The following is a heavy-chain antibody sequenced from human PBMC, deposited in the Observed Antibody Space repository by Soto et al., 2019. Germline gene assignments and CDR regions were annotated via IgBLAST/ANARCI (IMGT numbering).Heavy chain of an antibody. D-gene: IGHD6-13*01. J-gene: IGHJ5*02. CDR2: IYYSGST. Sequence: SETLSLTCTVSGGSISSGGYYWSWIRQHPGKGLEWIGYIYYSGSTYYNPSLKSRVTISVDTSKNQFSLKLSSVTAADTAVYYCARAYSSSWYNWFDPWGQGTLVTVSS. V-gene: IGHV4-31*03. CDR3: ARAYSSSWYNWFDP. CDR1: GGSISSGGYY.